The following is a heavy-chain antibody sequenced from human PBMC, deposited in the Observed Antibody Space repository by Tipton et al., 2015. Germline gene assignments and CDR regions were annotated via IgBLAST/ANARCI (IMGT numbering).Heavy chain of an antibody. CDR1: GGSVSSGSYF. Sequence: TLSLTCTVSGGSVSSGSYFWTWIRQPPGKGLEWIGYIYYSGHTKYNPSLKSRVTISADTSKNQFSLKMTPVTAADTAVYFCARVTAGYYVNSRTPCWYFDLWGRGTLVTVSS. J-gene: IGHJ2*01. CDR3: ARVTAGYYVNSRTPCWYFDL. V-gene: IGHV4-61*01. CDR2: IYYSGHT. D-gene: IGHD3-10*02.